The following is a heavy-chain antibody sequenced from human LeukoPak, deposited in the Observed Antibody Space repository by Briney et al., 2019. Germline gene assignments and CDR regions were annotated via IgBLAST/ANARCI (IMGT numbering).Heavy chain of an antibody. CDR1: GFTLKNAW. D-gene: IGHD3-16*01. Sequence: GGSLRLSCVASGFTLKNAWISCVRQAPGKGLEWVGRIRSKTDGGTTDYAAPVKGRFTISRDDSKNTLYLQMNSLKTEDTAVYYCTTGTDQRWLSFDYWGQGTLVTVSS. J-gene: IGHJ4*02. CDR2: IRSKTDGGTT. CDR3: TTGTDQRWLSFDY. V-gene: IGHV3-15*01.